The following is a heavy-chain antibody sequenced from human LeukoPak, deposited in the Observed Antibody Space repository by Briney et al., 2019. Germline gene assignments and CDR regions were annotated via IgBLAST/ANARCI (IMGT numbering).Heavy chain of an antibody. CDR3: ARAPLAPGNYAGWFDP. D-gene: IGHD4-11*01. CDR2: MYYSGST. J-gene: IGHJ5*02. V-gene: IGHV4-39*07. Sequence: PSETLSLTCTVSGXSISSSTYYWRWIRQPPGKGLEWIGSMYYSGSTYYNPSLNRRVTISVDTSKNQFSLKLSSVTAADTAVYYCARAPLAPGNYAGWFDPWGQGTLVTVSS. CDR1: GXSISSSTYY.